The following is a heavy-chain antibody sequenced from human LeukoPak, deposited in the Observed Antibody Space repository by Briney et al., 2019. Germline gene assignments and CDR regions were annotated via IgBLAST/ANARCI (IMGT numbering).Heavy chain of an antibody. D-gene: IGHD3-22*01. J-gene: IGHJ4*02. CDR3: EGTYYYDSSDDY. CDR2: ISGSGTST. Sequence: GGSLRLSGAASGFIFNTYSMNWVRQAPGKGLEWVLAISGSGTSTYYADSVKGRFTISRDNSKNTLYLQMNSLRAEDTAVYYCEGTYYYDSSDDYWGQGTLVTVSS. V-gene: IGHV3-23*01. CDR1: GFIFNTYS.